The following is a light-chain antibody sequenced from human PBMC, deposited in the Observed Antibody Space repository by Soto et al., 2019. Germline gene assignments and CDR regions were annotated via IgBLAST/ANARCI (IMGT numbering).Light chain of an antibody. CDR3: QQYGSSPIT. CDR2: GAS. CDR1: QRVSNH. J-gene: IGKJ5*01. Sequence: ETLMTQSPVTLSVSPGDTFTLSFRASQRVSNHLAWYQQKPGQAPRLLIYGASSRATGIPARFSGTKSGTDFTLTIRRLEPEDAAVYYCQQYGSSPITFGQGTRLEIK. V-gene: IGKV3-15*01.